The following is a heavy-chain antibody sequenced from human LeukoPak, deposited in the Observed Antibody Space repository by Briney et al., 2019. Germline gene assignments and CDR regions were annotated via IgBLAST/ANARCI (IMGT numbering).Heavy chain of an antibody. Sequence: SETLSLTCAVSGGSISSGGNSWSWIRQPPGKGLEWIGYIYHSGSTYYNPSLKSRVTISVDRSKNQFSLKLSSVTAADTAVYYCARASPAHSEVDYWGQGTLVTVSS. J-gene: IGHJ4*02. CDR2: IYHSGST. CDR3: ARASPAHSEVDY. D-gene: IGHD2-15*01. CDR1: GGSISSGGNS. V-gene: IGHV4-30-2*01.